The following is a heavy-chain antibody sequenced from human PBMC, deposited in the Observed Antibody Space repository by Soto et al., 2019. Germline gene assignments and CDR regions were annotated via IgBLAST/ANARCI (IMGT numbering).Heavy chain of an antibody. V-gene: IGHV4-34*01. CDR2: INHSGST. CDR3: ARATLSGRPYYYYYMDV. J-gene: IGHJ6*03. Sequence: QVQLQQWGAGLLKPSETLSLTCAVYGGSFSGYYWSWVRQPPGQGLEWMGEINHSGSTNYNPSLKSRVTISVDTSKNQFPLMLSAVTAEDTAVYYCARATLSGRPYYYYYMDVWGKGTTVTVSS. D-gene: IGHD5-12*01. CDR1: GGSFSGYY.